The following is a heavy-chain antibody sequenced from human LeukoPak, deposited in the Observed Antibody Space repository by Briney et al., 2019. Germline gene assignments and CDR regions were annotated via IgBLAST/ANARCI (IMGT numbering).Heavy chain of an antibody. CDR3: ASPVDYYGSGSPYYYYMDV. CDR1: GYTFTSYA. J-gene: IGHJ6*03. Sequence: ASVKVSCKASGYTFTSYAMNWVRQAPGQGLEWMGWINTNTGNPTYAQGFTGRFVFSLDTSVSTAYLQISSLKAEDTAVYYCASPVDYYGSGSPYYYYMDVWGKGTTVTVSS. V-gene: IGHV7-4-1*02. CDR2: INTNTGNP. D-gene: IGHD3-10*01.